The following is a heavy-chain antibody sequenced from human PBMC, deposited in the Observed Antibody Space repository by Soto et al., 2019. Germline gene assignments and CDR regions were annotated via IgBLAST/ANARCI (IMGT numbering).Heavy chain of an antibody. V-gene: IGHV3-23*01. D-gene: IGHD1-20*01. CDR1: GFTFSSYA. J-gene: IGHJ5*02. Sequence: EVQLLESGGGLVQPGGSLRLSCAASGFTFSSYAMSWVRQAPGKGLEWVSAISGSGGSTYYADSVKGRFTISRDNSKNTLYLQMNSLRAEDTAVYYCATDSGLTGITTLNWFDPWGQGTLVTVSS. CDR3: ATDSGLTGITTLNWFDP. CDR2: ISGSGGST.